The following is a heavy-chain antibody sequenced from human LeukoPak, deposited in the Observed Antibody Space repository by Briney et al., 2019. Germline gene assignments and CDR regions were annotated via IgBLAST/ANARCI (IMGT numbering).Heavy chain of an antibody. D-gene: IGHD2-8*01. CDR3: ARVGELMVYGPHGPDDAFDI. CDR1: GYTFTSYY. Sequence: ASVKVSCKASGYTFTSYYMHWVRQAPGQGLEWMGIINPSGGSTSYAQKFQGRVTMTRDTSTSTVYMEPSSLRSEDTAVYYCARVGELMVYGPHGPDDAFDIWGQGTMVTVSS. V-gene: IGHV1-46*01. CDR2: INPSGGST. J-gene: IGHJ3*02.